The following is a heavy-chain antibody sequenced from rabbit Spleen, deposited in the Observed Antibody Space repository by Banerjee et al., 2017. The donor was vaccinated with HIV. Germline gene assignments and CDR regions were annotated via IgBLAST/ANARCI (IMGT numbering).Heavy chain of an antibody. J-gene: IGHJ4*01. CDR2: IYTSKGDT. Sequence: QEQLKETGGGLVQPGGSLTLSCKASGFDFSNYYMGWVRQAPGKGLEWIGDIYTSKGDTDYASWVNGRFTISRDTNENTVSLKMTSLTAADTATYFCARGFYTYDDYVNFYGYYFNLWGPGTLVTVS. V-gene: IGHV1S43*01. CDR3: ARGFYTYDDYVNFYGYYFNL. CDR1: GFDFSNYY. D-gene: IGHD2-1*01.